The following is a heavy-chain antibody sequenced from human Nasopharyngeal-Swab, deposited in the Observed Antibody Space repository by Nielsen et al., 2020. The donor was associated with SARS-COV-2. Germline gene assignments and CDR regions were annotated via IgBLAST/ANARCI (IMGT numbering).Heavy chain of an antibody. Sequence: SGPTLVKPTQTLTLTCSFSGFSLTTSGVGVAWIRQPPGNALECLALIYWDDDHRYYPSLNPRLTITKDTSKDQVVLTLTNMGPVDSGTYYCAHITRGLERDTIFGVPLASLSYYYMDVWGKGTTVTVS. CDR1: GFSLTTSGVG. D-gene: IGHD3-3*01. CDR3: AHITRGLERDTIFGVPLASLSYYYMDV. V-gene: IGHV2-5*02. CDR2: IYWDDDH. J-gene: IGHJ6*03.